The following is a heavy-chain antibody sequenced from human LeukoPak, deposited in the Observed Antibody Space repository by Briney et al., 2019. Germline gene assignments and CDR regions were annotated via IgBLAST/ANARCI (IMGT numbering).Heavy chain of an antibody. V-gene: IGHV4-30-4*01. J-gene: IGHJ2*01. CDR1: GGSISSGDYY. D-gene: IGHD5-18*01. CDR3: ASVQLWPNWYFDL. CDR2: IYYSGST. Sequence: SQTLSLTCTVSGGSISSGDYYWSWIRQPPGKGLEWIGYIYYSGSTYHNPSLKSRVTISVDTSKNQFSLKLSSVTAADTAVYYCASVQLWPNWYFDLWGRGTLVTVSS.